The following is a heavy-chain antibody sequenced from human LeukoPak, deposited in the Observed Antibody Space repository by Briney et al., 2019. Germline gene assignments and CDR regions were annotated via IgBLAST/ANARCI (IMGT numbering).Heavy chain of an antibody. CDR1: GFTFSSYS. D-gene: IGHD3-22*01. CDR3: ARDPYDSSGYSGVGLDY. V-gene: IGHV3-21*01. CDR2: ISSSSSYI. Sequence: GGSLRLSCAASGFTFSSYSMNWVRQAPGKGLEWVSSISSSSSYIYYADSVKGRFTISRDNAKNSLYLQMNSLRAEDTAVYYCARDPYDSSGYSGVGLDYWGQGTLVTVSS. J-gene: IGHJ4*02.